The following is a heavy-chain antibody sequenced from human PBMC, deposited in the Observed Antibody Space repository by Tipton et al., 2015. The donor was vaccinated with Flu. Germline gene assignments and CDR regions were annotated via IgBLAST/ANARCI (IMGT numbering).Heavy chain of an antibody. CDR2: ISSIGDYT. V-gene: IGHV3-64D*06. Sequence: SLRLSCSGSGFTFSSYGMHWVRQAPGKGPKYVSAISSIGDYTYYTDSVKGRFTISRDNSKNTLYLQMSSLRAEDTAIYYCVKDSLGTRGAYWGQGTLVTVSS. CDR3: VKDSLGTRGAY. CDR1: GFTFSSYG. J-gene: IGHJ4*02. D-gene: IGHD7-27*01.